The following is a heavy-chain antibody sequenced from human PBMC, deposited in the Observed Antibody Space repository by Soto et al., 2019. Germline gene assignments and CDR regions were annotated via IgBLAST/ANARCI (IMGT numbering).Heavy chain of an antibody. CDR2: IYYSGST. J-gene: IGHJ5*02. CDR3: ARISSSPWFDP. V-gene: IGHV4-59*01. Sequence: PSAALSLTCAVSGGSISSYYWTWIRQHQGKGLEWIGYIYYSGSTNYNPSLKSRVTISVGTSKNQFSLKLSSVTAADTAVYSCARISSSPWFDPWGQRTLVTVSS. D-gene: IGHD6-13*01. CDR1: GGSISSYY.